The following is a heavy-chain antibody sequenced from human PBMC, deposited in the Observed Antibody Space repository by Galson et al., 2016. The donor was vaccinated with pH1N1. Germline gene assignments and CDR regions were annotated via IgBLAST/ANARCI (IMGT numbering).Heavy chain of an antibody. D-gene: IGHD2-21*02. Sequence: SLRLSCAASGFTFSTYAMSWVRQAPGKGLEWVSSFDGSGGSTYYADSVQGRFTISRDNSKSTLYLQMSSLRAEDTAVYYCARDPSVSYCRGDCSPSWGQGTLVTVSS. V-gene: IGHV3-23*01. CDR2: FDGSGGST. CDR3: ARDPSVSYCRGDCSPS. J-gene: IGHJ5*02. CDR1: GFTFSTYA.